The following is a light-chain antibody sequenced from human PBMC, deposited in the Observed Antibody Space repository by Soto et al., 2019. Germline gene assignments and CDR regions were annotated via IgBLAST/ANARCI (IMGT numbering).Light chain of an antibody. J-gene: IGLJ1*01. V-gene: IGLV2-14*01. CDR2: EVS. Sequence: LTQPASVSGSPGQSITISCTATSRDVGGDNYVSWYQQHPGKAPKLMIYEVSNRPSGVSNRFSVSKSGNTASLTISGLQAADDPDYHCSSYTSSSTPYVFRPETKVTV. CDR1: SRDVGGDNY. CDR3: SSYTSSSTPYV.